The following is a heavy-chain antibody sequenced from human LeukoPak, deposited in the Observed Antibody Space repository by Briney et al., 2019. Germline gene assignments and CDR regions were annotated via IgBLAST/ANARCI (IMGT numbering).Heavy chain of an antibody. J-gene: IGHJ4*02. D-gene: IGHD1-7*01. V-gene: IGHV3-64*01. CDR1: GSTFSSYA. CDR2: ISSNGGST. Sequence: GGSLRLSCAASGSTFSSYAMHWVRQAPGKGLEYVSAISSNGGSTYYANSVKGRFTISRDNSKNTLYLQMGSLRAEDMAVYYCAREGGNWNYEGYYFDYWGQGTLVTVSS. CDR3: AREGGNWNYEGYYFDY.